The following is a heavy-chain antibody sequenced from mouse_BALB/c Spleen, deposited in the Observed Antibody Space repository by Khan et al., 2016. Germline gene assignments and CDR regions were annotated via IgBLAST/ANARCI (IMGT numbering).Heavy chain of an antibody. CDR3: ASQYGSSYVGFAY. CDR2: INHGSGST. CDR1: GYAFTNVL. V-gene: IGHV1-54*01. D-gene: IGHD1-1*01. Sequence: QVQLKQSGADLVRPGTSVKVSCKASGYAFTNVLIDWIKQRPGQGLDWIGVINHGSGSTNYNEKYKGKATLTAEKSSSTAYMQLSSLTSDDSAVYFCASQYGSSYVGFAYWGQGTLVTVSA. J-gene: IGHJ3*01.